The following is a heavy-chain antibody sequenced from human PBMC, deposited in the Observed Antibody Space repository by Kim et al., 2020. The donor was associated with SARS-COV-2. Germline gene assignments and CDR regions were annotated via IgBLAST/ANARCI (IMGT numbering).Heavy chain of an antibody. V-gene: IGHV3-7*01. CDR2: IKQDGSEK. Sequence: GGSLRLSCTASGITIDSHWMTWVRQAPGKGLEWVASIKQDGSEKQYVDSVKGRFTIFRDNAKKSMYMEMNSLRVEDTAMYYCARGRVGCAYWGQGTLVIVPS. J-gene: IGHJ4*02. D-gene: IGHD2-15*01. CDR1: GITIDSHW. CDR3: ARGRVGCAY.